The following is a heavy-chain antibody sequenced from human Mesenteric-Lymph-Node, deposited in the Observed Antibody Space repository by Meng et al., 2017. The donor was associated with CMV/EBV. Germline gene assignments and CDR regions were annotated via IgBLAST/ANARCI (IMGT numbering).Heavy chain of an antibody. V-gene: IGHV4-61*08. J-gene: IGHJ5*02. D-gene: IGHD5-18*01. CDR2: IYYSGST. Sequence: SETLSLTCTVSGGSISSGGYYWSWIRQHPGKGLEWIGYIYYSGSTNYSPSLKNRVTMSMDTPKNQFSLKLSSVTAADTAVYYCARDESSSGYSYGWFDPWGQGTLVTVSS. CDR1: GGSISSGGYY. CDR3: ARDESSSGYSYGWFDP.